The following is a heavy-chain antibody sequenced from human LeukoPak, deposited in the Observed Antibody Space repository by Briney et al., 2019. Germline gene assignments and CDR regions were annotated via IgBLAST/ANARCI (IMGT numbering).Heavy chain of an antibody. V-gene: IGHV1-46*01. CDR1: GYTFTSYY. CDR2: INPSGGST. Sequence: ASVKVSCKASGYTFTSYYMHWVRQAPGQGLEWMGIINPSGGSTSYAQKFQGRVTMTRDTSISTAYMELSSLRSEDTAVYYCARGRVVFSPKYNWFDPWGQGTLVTVSS. D-gene: IGHD3-10*02. J-gene: IGHJ5*02. CDR3: ARGRVVFSPKYNWFDP.